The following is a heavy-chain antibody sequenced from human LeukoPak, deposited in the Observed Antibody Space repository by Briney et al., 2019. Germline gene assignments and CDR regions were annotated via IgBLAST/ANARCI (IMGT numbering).Heavy chain of an antibody. CDR2: THYDGGST. Sequence: GGSLRLSCAASGFTFDEYAMHWVRQPAGRGLEWVSLTHYDGGSTYYADSVRGRFTISRDTRTNSLFLQMNGLTPDDTALYYCAKSGSRKDHYFHYMDVWGKGTTVTVSS. CDR1: GFTFDEYA. J-gene: IGHJ6*03. CDR3: AKSGSRKDHYFHYMDV. V-gene: IGHV3-43D*03.